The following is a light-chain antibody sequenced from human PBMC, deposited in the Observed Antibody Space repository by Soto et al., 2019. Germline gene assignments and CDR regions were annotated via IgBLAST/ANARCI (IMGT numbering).Light chain of an antibody. CDR1: QSFSIY. Sequence: DVQMTQSPSSLSASVGDRVTITCRASQSFSIYLDWYQQKPGKAPNLLISAASSLQNGVPSRFRGSGSGTDFTLTISGLQREDFATYYCQQSYSTPPWTFGQGTKVDI. CDR3: QQSYSTPPWT. CDR2: AAS. J-gene: IGKJ1*01. V-gene: IGKV1-39*01.